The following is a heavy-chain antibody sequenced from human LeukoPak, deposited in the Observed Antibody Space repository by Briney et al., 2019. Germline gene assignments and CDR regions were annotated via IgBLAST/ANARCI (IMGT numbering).Heavy chain of an antibody. V-gene: IGHV1-46*03. CDR2: INPSGGST. D-gene: IGHD2-2*01. J-gene: IGHJ6*03. CDR3: ARGPIVVVPAAIPYYYYYMDV. CDR1: GYTFTSYY. Sequence: ASVKVSCKASGYTFTSYYMHWVRQAPGQGLEWMGIINPSGGSTSYAQKFQGRVTMTRDTSTSTVYMELSSLRSEDPAVYYCARGPIVVVPAAIPYYYYYMDVWGKGTTVTVSS.